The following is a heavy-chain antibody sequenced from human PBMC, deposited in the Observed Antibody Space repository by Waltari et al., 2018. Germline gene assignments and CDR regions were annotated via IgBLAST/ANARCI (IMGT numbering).Heavy chain of an antibody. Sequence: QVQLQESGPGLVKPSETLSLTCAVSGCSISTDYYLVWIRQPPGKGLEWIGNIHHSGSHYYNPSLTSRVTISLDTSKNQFSLELSSLTAADTAVYYCARGQGYWGQGTLVTVSS. CDR3: ARGQGY. CDR1: GCSISTDYY. V-gene: IGHV4-38-2*01. CDR2: IHHSGSH. J-gene: IGHJ4*02.